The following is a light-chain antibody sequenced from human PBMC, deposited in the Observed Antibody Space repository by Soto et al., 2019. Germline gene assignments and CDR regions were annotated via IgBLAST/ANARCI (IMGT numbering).Light chain of an antibody. CDR2: EVS. J-gene: IGLJ1*01. CDR3: SSYAGSNSPFV. CDR1: SSDIGDYNY. Sequence: QSVLTQPPSASGSPGQSVTISCTGTSSDIGDYNYVSWYQQHPGKAPKLMIYEVSKRPSGVPDRFSGSKPGSTASLTVSGLQAEDEADYYCSSYAGSNSPFVFGSGTKVTVL. V-gene: IGLV2-8*01.